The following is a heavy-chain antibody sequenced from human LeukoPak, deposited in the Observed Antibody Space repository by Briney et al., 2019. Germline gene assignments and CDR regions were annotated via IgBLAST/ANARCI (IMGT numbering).Heavy chain of an antibody. CDR2: ISYDGSNK. CDR3: ATAYSSGRADY. J-gene: IGHJ4*02. D-gene: IGHD3-22*01. CDR1: GINFSGYA. Sequence: GGSLRLSCAASGINFSGYAMHWVRQAPGKGLEWVAIISYDGSNKNYADSVKGRLTISRDNSNNMLFLQLNSLRTDDTAVYFCATAYSSGRADYWGQGTLVTVSS. V-gene: IGHV3-30*04.